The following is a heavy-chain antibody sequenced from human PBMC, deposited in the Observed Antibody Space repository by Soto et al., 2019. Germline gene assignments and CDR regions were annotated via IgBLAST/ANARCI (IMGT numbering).Heavy chain of an antibody. V-gene: IGHV1-18*01. CDR3: ARDEGIAVAAPRGGAYYYYGMDV. CDR2: ISAYNGNT. Sequence: ASVKVSCKASGYTFPSYGISWVRQAPGQGLEWMGWISAYNGNTNYAQKLQGRVTMTTDTSTSTAYMELRSLRSDDTAVYYCARDEGIAVAAPRGGAYYYYGMDVWGQGTTVTVSS. D-gene: IGHD6-19*01. J-gene: IGHJ6*02. CDR1: GYTFPSYG.